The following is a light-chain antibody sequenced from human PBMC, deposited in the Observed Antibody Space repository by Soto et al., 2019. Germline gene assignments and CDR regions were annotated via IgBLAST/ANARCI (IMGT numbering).Light chain of an antibody. J-gene: IGKJ5*01. CDR2: DAS. Sequence: EFVLTQSPATLSLSPGERATLSCRASQSVSSYLAWYQQKPGQAPRLLIYDASNRATGIPARFSGSGSGTEFPLTISSPNPGSFAIYYLQPRCNWPYTLGQGTRLEIK. CDR1: QSVSSY. CDR3: QPRCNWPYT. V-gene: IGKV3-11*01.